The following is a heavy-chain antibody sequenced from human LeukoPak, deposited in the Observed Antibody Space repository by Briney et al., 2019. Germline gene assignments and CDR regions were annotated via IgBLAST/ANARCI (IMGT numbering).Heavy chain of an antibody. CDR1: GGSISSYY. CDR3: ARAEWELGGGLFDY. J-gene: IGHJ4*02. D-gene: IGHD1-26*01. CDR2: IYYSGST. V-gene: IGHV4-59*01. Sequence: PSETLSLTCTVSGGSISSYYWSWIRQPPGKGLEWIGYIYYSGSTSYNPSLKSRLTISVDTSKNQFSLKLSSVTAADTAVYYCARAEWELGGGLFDYWGQGTLVTVSS.